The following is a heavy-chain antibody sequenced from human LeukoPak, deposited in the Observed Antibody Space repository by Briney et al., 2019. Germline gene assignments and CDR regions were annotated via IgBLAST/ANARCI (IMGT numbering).Heavy chain of an antibody. Sequence: GGSLRLSCAASGFTFSSYAMSWVRQAPGKGLEWVSAISGSGGSTYYADSVKGRFTISRDNSENTLYLQMNSLRAEDTAVYYCANGYGPVRAARPEYYFDYWGQGTLATVSS. J-gene: IGHJ4*02. D-gene: IGHD6-6*01. CDR2: ISGSGGST. CDR3: ANGYGPVRAARPEYYFDY. CDR1: GFTFSSYA. V-gene: IGHV3-23*01.